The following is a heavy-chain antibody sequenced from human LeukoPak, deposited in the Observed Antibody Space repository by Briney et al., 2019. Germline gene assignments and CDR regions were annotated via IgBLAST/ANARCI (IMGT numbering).Heavy chain of an antibody. CDR2: ISSSSNVI. V-gene: IGHV3-48*01. J-gene: IGHJ4*02. CDR3: GRGDPIYDFWSGGDY. Sequence: GGSLRLSCAASGFTFNSYAFNWVRHAPGKGLEWVSYISSSSNVIYYTDSVKGRFTISRDNARNLLSLQMNSLRAEDTAVYYHGRGDPIYDFWSGGDYWGQGSLVTVSS. CDR1: GFTFNSYA. D-gene: IGHD3-3*01.